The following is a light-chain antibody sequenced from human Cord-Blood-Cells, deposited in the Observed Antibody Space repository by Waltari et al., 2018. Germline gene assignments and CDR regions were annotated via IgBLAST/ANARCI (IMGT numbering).Light chain of an antibody. CDR3: QQSYSTPWT. CDR1: QSISSY. J-gene: IGKJ1*01. V-gene: IGKV1-39*01. CDR2: AAS. Sequence: DIQMTQSPSSLSASVGDRVTITCREIQSISSYLNWYQQKPGKAPKLLIYAASSLQTGVPSRFTGSGSKTAFTLTISSLQPEVFATYYSQQSYSTPWTFGQGTKVEI.